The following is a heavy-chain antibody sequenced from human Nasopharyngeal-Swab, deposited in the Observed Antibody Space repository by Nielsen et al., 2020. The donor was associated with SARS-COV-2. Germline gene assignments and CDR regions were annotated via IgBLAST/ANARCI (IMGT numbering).Heavy chain of an antibody. D-gene: IGHD2-15*01. CDR1: GFPFSVYW. Sequence: GGSLRLSCAASGFPFSVYWMTWVRQAPGGGLEWVANIKQDGSEAFYADSVKGRFTISRDNAKRSLYLQLNSLSADDTALFYCVRERLTGGGAFDIRGQGTMVTVSS. CDR3: VRERLTGGGAFDI. J-gene: IGHJ3*02. CDR2: IKQDGSEA. V-gene: IGHV3-7*01.